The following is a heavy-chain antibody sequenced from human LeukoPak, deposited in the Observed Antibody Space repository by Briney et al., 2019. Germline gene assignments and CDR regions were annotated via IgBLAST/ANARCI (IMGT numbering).Heavy chain of an antibody. D-gene: IGHD3-10*01. CDR3: ARDYFGAGILDY. V-gene: IGHV4-59*01. J-gene: IGHJ4*02. CDR1: GGSISSYY. CDR2: IYYSGST. Sequence: PSETLSLTCTVSGGSISSYYWSWIRQPPGKGLEWIGYIYYSGSTNYNPSLKSRVTISVDTSKNQFSLKLSSVTAADTAVYYCARDYFGAGILDYWGQGTLVSVSS.